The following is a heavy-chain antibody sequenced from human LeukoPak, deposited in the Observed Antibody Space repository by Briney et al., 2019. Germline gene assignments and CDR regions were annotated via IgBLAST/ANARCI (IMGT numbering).Heavy chain of an antibody. J-gene: IGHJ4*02. CDR3: AKDGYNSQFDY. D-gene: IGHD5-24*01. CDR1: GFTFSSYA. V-gene: IGHV4-4*07. Sequence: GSLRLSCAASGFTFSSYAMSWVRQAPGKGLEWIGRIYTSGSTNYNPSLKSRVTMSVDTSKNQFSLKLSSVTAADTAVYYCAKDGYNSQFDYWGQGTLVTVSS. CDR2: IYTSGST.